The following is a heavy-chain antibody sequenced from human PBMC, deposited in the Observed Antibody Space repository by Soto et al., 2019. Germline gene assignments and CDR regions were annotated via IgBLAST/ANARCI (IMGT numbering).Heavy chain of an antibody. CDR1: GFTLTSHW. J-gene: IGHJ4*02. Sequence: AGSLRLSCAVSGFTLTSHWMKWVRQAPGKGLEWVASIKENGREMYYVDSVRGRFTISGDIAKNSLFLQMSSLRAEDTAMYYCARDDGDYVGQGTLVTVSS. V-gene: IGHV3-7*03. CDR2: IKENGREM. CDR3: ARDDGDY.